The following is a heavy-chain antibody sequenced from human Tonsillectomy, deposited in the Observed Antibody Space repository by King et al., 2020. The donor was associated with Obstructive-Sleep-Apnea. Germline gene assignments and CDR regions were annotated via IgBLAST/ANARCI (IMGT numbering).Heavy chain of an antibody. J-gene: IGHJ4*02. CDR3: ARDREPAAMYYFDY. CDR1: GYTFTGYY. CDR2: INPNSGGT. D-gene: IGHD2-2*01. V-gene: IGHV1-2*02. Sequence: QLVQSGAEVKKPGASVKVSCKASGYTFTGYYMHWVRQAPGQGLEWMGWINPNSGGTNYAQKFQGRVTMTRDTSISPAYMELSRLRSDDTAVYYCARDREPAAMYYFDYWGQGTLVTVSS.